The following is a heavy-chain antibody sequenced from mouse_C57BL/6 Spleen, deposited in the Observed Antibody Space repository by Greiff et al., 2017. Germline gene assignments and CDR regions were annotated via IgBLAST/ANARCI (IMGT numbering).Heavy chain of an antibody. Sequence: VMLVESGGGLVQPGGSLKLSCAASGFTFSDYYMYWVRQTPEKRLEWVAYISNGGGSTYYPDTVKGRFTISRDNAKNTLYLQMSRLKSEETAMYYCARSSYYYGMDYWGQGTSVTVSS. J-gene: IGHJ4*01. V-gene: IGHV5-12*01. CDR1: GFTFSDYY. CDR2: ISNGGGST. CDR3: ARSSYYYGMDY.